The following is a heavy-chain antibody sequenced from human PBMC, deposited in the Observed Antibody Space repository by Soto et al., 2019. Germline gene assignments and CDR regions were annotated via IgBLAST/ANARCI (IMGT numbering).Heavy chain of an antibody. V-gene: IGHV4-31*03. D-gene: IGHD4-17*01. CDR3: ARVGVPDYGYYFDY. CDR1: GGSISSGGYY. CDR2: IYYSGST. J-gene: IGHJ4*02. Sequence: PSETLSLTCTVSGGSISSGGYYWSWIRQHPGKGLEWIGYIYYSGSTYYNPSLKSRVTISVDTSKNQFSLKLSSVTAADTAVYYCARVGVPDYGYYFDYWGQGTLVTVSS.